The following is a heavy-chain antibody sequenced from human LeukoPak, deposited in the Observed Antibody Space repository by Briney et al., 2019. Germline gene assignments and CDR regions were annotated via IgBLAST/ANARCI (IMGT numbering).Heavy chain of an antibody. J-gene: IGHJ4*02. CDR1: GDSISSSDSY. D-gene: IGHD3-22*01. V-gene: IGHV4-39*01. CDR2: IFHRGST. CDR3: ARRSDYDSSGYYPFDY. Sequence: KPSETLSLTCTVSGDSISSSDSYWDWIRQPPGKRLERIGSIFHRGSTYYTPSLKSRVTISVDTSKNQFSLKLSSVTAADTAVYYCARRSDYDSSGYYPFDYWGQGTLVTVSS.